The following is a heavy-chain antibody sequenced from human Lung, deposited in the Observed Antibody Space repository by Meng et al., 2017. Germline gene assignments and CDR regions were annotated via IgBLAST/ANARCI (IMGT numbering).Heavy chain of an antibody. J-gene: IGHJ2*01. CDR2: INHSGST. CDR3: ARPKQANWYFDL. Sequence: QGQLQQWGAASLKPAGTLSLTCAVYGGSFSGYYWSWIRQPPGKGLEWMGEINHSGSTNYNPSLKSRVTISVDTSKNQFSLKLSSVTAADTAVYYCARPKQANWYFDLWGRGTLVTVSS. D-gene: IGHD1/OR15-1a*01. V-gene: IGHV4-34*01. CDR1: GGSFSGYY.